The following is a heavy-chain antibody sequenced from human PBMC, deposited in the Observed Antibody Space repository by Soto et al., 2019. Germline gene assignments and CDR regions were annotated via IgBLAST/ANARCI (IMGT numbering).Heavy chain of an antibody. CDR3: ARDPGRGEPPCDY. Sequence: QVQLVESGRGVVQPGRSLRLSCAASGFTFSNYGMHWVRQAPGKGLEWVAVIWNDGTNKYYADSVQGRFTISRDNSKKTLYLQLTSLRAEDTVLYQCARDPGRGEPPCDYWGQGTLVTVSS. CDR1: GFTFSNYG. V-gene: IGHV3-33*01. J-gene: IGHJ4*02. D-gene: IGHD3-10*01. CDR2: IWNDGTNK.